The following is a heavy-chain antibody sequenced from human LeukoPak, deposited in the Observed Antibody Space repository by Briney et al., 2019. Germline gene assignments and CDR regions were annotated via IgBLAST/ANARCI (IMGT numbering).Heavy chain of an antibody. J-gene: IGHJ4*02. CDR2: IAYDGSNK. CDR3: ARETGSAVGSTDFDY. V-gene: IGHV3-30*03. Sequence: PGGSLRLSCVAAGFTFNTYGMHWVRQAPGKGLEWVAAIAYDGSNKYYAGSLRGRFTISRDNSKNTLYLQMNSLRVEDTAVYYCARETGSAVGSTDFDYWGQGTLVTVS. D-gene: IGHD4-17*01. CDR1: GFTFNTYG.